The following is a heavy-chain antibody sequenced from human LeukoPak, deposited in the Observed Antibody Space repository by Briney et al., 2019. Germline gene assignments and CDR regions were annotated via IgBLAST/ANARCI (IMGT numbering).Heavy chain of an antibody. J-gene: IGHJ6*02. CDR3: AREDSSSWSPTDV. Sequence: GGSLRLSCAASGFTFSSYTMNWVRQAPGKGLEWVSSISSSSSYIYYADSVKGRFTTSRDNAKNSLYLQMNSLRAEDTAVYYCAREDSSSWSPTDVWGQGTTVTVSS. CDR2: ISSSSSYI. CDR1: GFTFSSYT. D-gene: IGHD6-13*01. V-gene: IGHV3-21*01.